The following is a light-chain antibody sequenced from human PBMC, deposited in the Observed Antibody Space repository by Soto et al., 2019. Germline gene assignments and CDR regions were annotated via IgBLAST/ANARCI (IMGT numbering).Light chain of an antibody. Sequence: QSALTQPASVSGSPGQSITISCTGTSSDVGGYNYVSWYQQHPGKAPKLMIYEVSSRPSGVSNRFSASKSGNTASLTISGLQAEDEADYYCSSYTTSSTLVFGTGNKVTVL. V-gene: IGLV2-14*01. CDR1: SSDVGGYNY. CDR3: SSYTTSSTLV. J-gene: IGLJ1*01. CDR2: EVS.